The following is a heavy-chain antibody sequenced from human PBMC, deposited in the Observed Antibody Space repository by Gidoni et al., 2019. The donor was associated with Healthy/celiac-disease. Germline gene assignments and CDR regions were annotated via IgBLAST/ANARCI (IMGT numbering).Heavy chain of an antibody. V-gene: IGHV3-30*03. D-gene: IGHD3-10*01. CDR3: ARSATLTRGNIIASKWFDP. CDR2: ISEAGSKT. CDR1: GFAFRGYG. Sequence: QVQFVESGGGVVQPGRSLRLSCAAAGFAFRGYGMHWVRHPPGKGLEWVAVISEAGSKTYYGDSVEGRLTISRDNSKNTLYLEIHSLRAEDTAVYHCARSATLTRGNIIASKWFDPWGQGTLVTVSS. J-gene: IGHJ5*02.